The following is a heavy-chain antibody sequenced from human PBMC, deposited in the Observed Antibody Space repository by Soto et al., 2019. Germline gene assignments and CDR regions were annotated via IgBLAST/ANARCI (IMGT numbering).Heavy chain of an antibody. Sequence: ASVKVSCKASGYTFTSYAMHWVRQAPGQRLEWMGWINAGNGNTKYSQKFQGRVTITRDTSASTAYMELSSLRSEDTAVYYCAVTQKTYYYYYGMDVWGQGTTVTVSS. CDR1: GYTFTSYA. CDR3: AVTQKTYYYYYGMDV. CDR2: INAGNGNT. V-gene: IGHV1-3*01. D-gene: IGHD2-21*02. J-gene: IGHJ6*02.